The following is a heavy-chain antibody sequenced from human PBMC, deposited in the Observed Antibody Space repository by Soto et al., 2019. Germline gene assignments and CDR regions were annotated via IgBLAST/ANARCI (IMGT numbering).Heavy chain of an antibody. CDR2: IYYSGST. CDR3: AREIPIGLIAAQRRWFDP. CDR1: GGSISSGGYY. J-gene: IGHJ5*02. D-gene: IGHD6-6*01. V-gene: IGHV4-31*03. Sequence: PSETLSLTCTVSGGSISSGGYYWSWIRQHPGKGLEWIGYIYYSGSTYYNPSLKSRVTISVDTSKNQFSLKLSSVTAADTAVYYCAREIPIGLIAAQRRWFDPWGQGTLVTVSS.